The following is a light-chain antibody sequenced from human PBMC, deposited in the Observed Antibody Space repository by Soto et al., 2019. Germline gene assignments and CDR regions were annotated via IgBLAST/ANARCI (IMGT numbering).Light chain of an antibody. Sequence: DIQVAQSPSSLSASVGDRVTITCRASQSISSYLNWYQQKPGKAPKLLIYAASSLQSGVPSRFSGSGSGTDFTLTISSLQPEDFATYYCQQSYGTPITFGQGTRLEIK. J-gene: IGKJ5*01. CDR2: AAS. CDR3: QQSYGTPIT. V-gene: IGKV1-39*01. CDR1: QSISSY.